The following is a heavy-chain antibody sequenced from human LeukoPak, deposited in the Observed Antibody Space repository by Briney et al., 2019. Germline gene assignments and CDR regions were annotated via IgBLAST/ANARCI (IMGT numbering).Heavy chain of an antibody. CDR2: ISSSSSYI. CDR3: ARDIAPAGLFFVY. V-gene: IGHV3-21*01. Sequence: PGGSLRLSCAASGFTFSSYSMNWVRQAPGKGLEWVSSISSSSSYIYYADSVKGRFTISRDNAKNSLYLQMNSLRAEDTAVYYCARDIAPAGLFFVYWGQGTLVTVSS. CDR1: GFTFSSYS. J-gene: IGHJ4*02. D-gene: IGHD6-13*01.